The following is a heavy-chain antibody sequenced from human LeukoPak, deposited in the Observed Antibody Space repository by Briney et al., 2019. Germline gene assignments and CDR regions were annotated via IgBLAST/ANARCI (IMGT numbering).Heavy chain of an antibody. V-gene: IGHV3-7*01. CDR1: GFTFSSYW. Sequence: GGSLRLSCAASGFTFSSYWTSWVRQAPGKGLEWVANIKQDGSEKYYVDSVKGRFTISRDNAKNSLYLQMNSLRAEDTAVYYCARGFGRPWGQGTLVTASS. J-gene: IGHJ4*02. CDR2: IKQDGSEK. D-gene: IGHD3/OR15-3a*01. CDR3: ARGFGRP.